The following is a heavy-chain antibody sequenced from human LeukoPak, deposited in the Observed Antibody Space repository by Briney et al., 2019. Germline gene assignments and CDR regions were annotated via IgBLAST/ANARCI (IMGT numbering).Heavy chain of an antibody. J-gene: IGHJ3*02. Sequence: RASVKVSCKAPGFTFSTSAMQWVRQARGQRLECIGWIAVGNGHTNYAQKFQERVSITRDMSTTTAYMELSNLRSEDTAVYYCAATGSETDAFDIWGQGTMVTVSS. D-gene: IGHD6-25*01. CDR2: IAVGNGHT. CDR1: GFTFSTSA. V-gene: IGHV1-58*02. CDR3: AATGSETDAFDI.